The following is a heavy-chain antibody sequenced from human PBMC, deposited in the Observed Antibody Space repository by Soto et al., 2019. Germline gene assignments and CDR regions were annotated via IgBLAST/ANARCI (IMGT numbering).Heavy chain of an antibody. V-gene: IGHV1-69*11. CDR2: IIPFIGTA. Sequence: SVKVSCTASGGTFSSYAISWVLQAPGQGLEWMGRIIPFIGTANYAQKFQGRVTITADESTSTAYMEMPSLRSEDTAVYYCARVVMTTVPASYYYGMEVWGQGTRVAVSS. D-gene: IGHD4-4*01. CDR1: GGTFSSYA. CDR3: ARVVMTTVPASYYYGMEV. J-gene: IGHJ6*02.